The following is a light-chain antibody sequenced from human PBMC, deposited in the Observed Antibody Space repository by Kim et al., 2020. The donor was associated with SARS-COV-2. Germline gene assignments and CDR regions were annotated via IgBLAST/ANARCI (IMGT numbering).Light chain of an antibody. J-gene: IGLJ3*02. CDR3: CSYTTSGTLV. CDR2: DVS. Sequence: GQSITISCTGTSSDVGAYNYVSWYQLHPGKAPKLIIYDVSKRPSGVSNRFSGSKSGNTASLTISGLQAEDETDYYCCSYTTSGTLVFGGGTKLTVL. CDR1: SSDVGAYNY. V-gene: IGLV2-14*03.